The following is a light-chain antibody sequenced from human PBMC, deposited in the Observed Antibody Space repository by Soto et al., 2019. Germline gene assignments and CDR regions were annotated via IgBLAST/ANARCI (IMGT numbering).Light chain of an antibody. Sequence: EIVLTQSPATLSLSPGERTTLSCRASQSVSSYLAWYQHKPGQAPRLLIYDASNRATGIPARCSGSGSGTDFTLTISSLEPEDFAVYYCQQRSNGPITFGQGTRLEIK. CDR2: DAS. V-gene: IGKV3-11*01. CDR1: QSVSSY. J-gene: IGKJ5*01. CDR3: QQRSNGPIT.